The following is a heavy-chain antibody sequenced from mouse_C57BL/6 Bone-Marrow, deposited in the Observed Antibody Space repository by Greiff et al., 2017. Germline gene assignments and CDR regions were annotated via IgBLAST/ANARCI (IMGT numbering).Heavy chain of an antibody. CDR2: IDPENGDT. V-gene: IGHV14-4*01. J-gene: IGHJ4*01. D-gene: IGHD2-5*01. CDR1: GFNIKDDY. Sequence: EVQLQQSGAELVRPGASVKLSCTASGFNIKDDYMHWVKQRPEQGLEWIGWIDPENGDTEYASKFQGKATITADTSSNTAYLQLSSLTSEDTAVYDCTTGGSNFSMDYWGQGTSVTVSS. CDR3: TTGGSNFSMDY.